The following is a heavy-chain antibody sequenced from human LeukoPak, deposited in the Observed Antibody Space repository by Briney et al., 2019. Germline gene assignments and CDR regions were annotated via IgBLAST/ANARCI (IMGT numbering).Heavy chain of an antibody. CDR1: GGSISSSNW. Sequence: PSGTLSLTCAVSGGSISSSNWWSWVRQPPGKGLEWIGEIYHSGSTNYNPSLKSRVTISVDKSKNQFSLKLSSVTAADTAVYYCAREKQQLVLYYGMDVWGQGTTVTVSS. D-gene: IGHD6-13*01. J-gene: IGHJ6*02. V-gene: IGHV4-4*02. CDR2: IYHSGST. CDR3: AREKQQLVLYYGMDV.